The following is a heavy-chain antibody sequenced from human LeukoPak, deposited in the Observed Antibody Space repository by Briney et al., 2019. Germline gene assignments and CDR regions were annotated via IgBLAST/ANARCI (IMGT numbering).Heavy chain of an antibody. J-gene: IGHJ4*02. Sequence: SETLSLTCTVSGGSISSSSYYWGWIRQPPGKGLEWIGSIYYSGSTYYNPSLKSRVTISVDTSKNQFSLKLSSVTAADTAVYYCARENEYYYDSSGYYYVGSSDYWGQGTLVTVSS. CDR1: GGSISSSSYY. CDR3: ARENEYYYDSSGYYYVGSSDY. D-gene: IGHD3-22*01. CDR2: IYYSGST. V-gene: IGHV4-39*07.